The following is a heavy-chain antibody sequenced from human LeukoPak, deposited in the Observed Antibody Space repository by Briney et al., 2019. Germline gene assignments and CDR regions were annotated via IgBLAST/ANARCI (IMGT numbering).Heavy chain of an antibody. CDR3: ARGTRTFDP. D-gene: IGHD2-2*01. CDR1: GFTFSSYA. V-gene: IGHV3-30-3*01. J-gene: IGHJ5*02. CDR2: ISYDGSNK. Sequence: PGGSLRLSCAASGFTFSSYAMHWVRQAPGKGLEWVAVISYDGSNKYYADSVKGRFTISRDNSKNTLYLQMNSLRAEDTAVYYCARGTRTFDPWGQGTLVTVSS.